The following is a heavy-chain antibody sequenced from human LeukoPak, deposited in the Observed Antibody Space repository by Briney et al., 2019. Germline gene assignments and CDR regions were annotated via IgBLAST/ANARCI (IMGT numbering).Heavy chain of an antibody. D-gene: IGHD6-19*01. CDR3: AKDRDSSGWFDY. Sequence: PGGSLRLSCAASGFTFSDYYMSWVRQAPGKGLEWVSAISGSGGSTYYADSVKGRFTISRDNSKNTLYLQMNSLRAEDTAVYYCAKDRDSSGWFDYWGQGTLVTVSS. CDR1: GFTFSDYY. CDR2: ISGSGGST. J-gene: IGHJ4*02. V-gene: IGHV3-23*01.